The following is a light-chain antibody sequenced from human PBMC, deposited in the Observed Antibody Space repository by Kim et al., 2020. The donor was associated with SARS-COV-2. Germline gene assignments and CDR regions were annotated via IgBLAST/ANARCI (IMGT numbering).Light chain of an antibody. CDR1: QSVSNS. J-gene: IGKJ4*01. Sequence: FSPGERATLSGRASQSVSNSLAWYQQKPGQTPRLLIYDASNRATGIPARFSGSGSGTDFTLTISSLEPEDFAVYYCQQRYNWPLTFGGGTKVDIK. V-gene: IGKV3-11*01. CDR2: DAS. CDR3: QQRYNWPLT.